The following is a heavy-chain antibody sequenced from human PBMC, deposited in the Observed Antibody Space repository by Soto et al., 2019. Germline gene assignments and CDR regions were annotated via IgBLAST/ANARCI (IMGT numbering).Heavy chain of an antibody. Sequence: QVQLVQSGAEVKKPGASVKVSCKASGYTFTSYGISWVRQAPGQGREWMGWIRAYNGHTNYAQKLQGRVTMTTDTSTSTAYMELMSLRADDTVVYYCERRGYDFWSGSYGMDVWGQGTTVTVSS. J-gene: IGHJ6*02. CDR1: GYTFTSYG. CDR3: ERRGYDFWSGSYGMDV. V-gene: IGHV1-18*01. CDR2: IRAYNGHT. D-gene: IGHD3-3*01.